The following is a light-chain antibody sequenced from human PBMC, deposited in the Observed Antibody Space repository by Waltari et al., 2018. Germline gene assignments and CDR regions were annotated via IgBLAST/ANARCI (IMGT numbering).Light chain of an antibody. J-gene: IGKJ4*01. CDR3: QQTNSFPLT. Sequence: TCRASQGISSRLAWYQHKPGKAPNLLIYEASSLQSGAPSRFSGSGSETDFTLTVSSLQPEDFATYYCQQTNSFPLTFGGGTKVEIK. CDR2: EAS. V-gene: IGKV1D-12*01. CDR1: QGISSR.